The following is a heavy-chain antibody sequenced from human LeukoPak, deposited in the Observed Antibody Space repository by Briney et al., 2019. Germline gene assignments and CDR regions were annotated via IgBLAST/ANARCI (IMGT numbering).Heavy chain of an antibody. Sequence: GGSLRLSCAASGFTFSSYGMSWVRQAPGKGLEWVSAISGSGGSTYYADSVKGRFTISRDNSKNTLYLQMNSLRAEGTAVYYCARGPGLAVTGTDWGQGTLVTVSS. V-gene: IGHV3-23*01. J-gene: IGHJ4*02. D-gene: IGHD6-19*01. CDR2: ISGSGGST. CDR3: ARGPGLAVTGTD. CDR1: GFTFSSYG.